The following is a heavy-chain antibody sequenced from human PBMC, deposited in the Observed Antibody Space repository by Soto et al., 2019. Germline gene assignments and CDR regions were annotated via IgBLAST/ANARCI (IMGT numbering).Heavy chain of an antibody. J-gene: IGHJ4*02. V-gene: IGHV4-61*08. Sequence: SETLSLTCAVSGGSISSGGYYWSWIRQPPGKGLEWIGKINHSGSTNYNPSLKSRVTISVDTSKNQFSLKLSSVTAADTAVYYCAGEMATTPGYFDYWGQGTLVTVSS. CDR3: AGEMATTPGYFDY. CDR1: GGSISSGGYY. D-gene: IGHD5-12*01. CDR2: INHSGST.